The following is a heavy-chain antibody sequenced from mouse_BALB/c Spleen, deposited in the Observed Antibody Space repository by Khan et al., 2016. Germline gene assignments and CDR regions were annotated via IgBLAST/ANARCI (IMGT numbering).Heavy chain of an antibody. V-gene: IGHV1-80*01. CDR3: ARSGYGYDY. Sequence: QSQLVQSGAELVRPGSSVKISCKASGYAFSIYWMNWVKQRPGQGLEWIGQIYPGDGDTDYNGKFKDKATLTADKSSSTAYMQLSSLTSEDSAVYFCARSGYGYDYWGQGTTLTVSS. D-gene: IGHD2-2*01. J-gene: IGHJ2*01. CDR1: GYAFSIYW. CDR2: IYPGDGDT.